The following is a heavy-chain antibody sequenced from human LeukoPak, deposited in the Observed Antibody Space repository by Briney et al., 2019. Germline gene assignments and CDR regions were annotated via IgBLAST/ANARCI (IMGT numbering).Heavy chain of an antibody. CDR1: GFTFSDYY. V-gene: IGHV3-11*01. Sequence: GGSLRLSCAASGFTFSDYYMSWIRQAPGKGLEWVSYISGSGSTLYYADSVKGRFTISRDNTKNSLYLQMNSLRAEDTAVYYCARAVTGPSGRFDYWGQGTLVTVPS. CDR3: ARAVTGPSGRFDY. CDR2: ISGSGSTL. J-gene: IGHJ4*02. D-gene: IGHD6-19*01.